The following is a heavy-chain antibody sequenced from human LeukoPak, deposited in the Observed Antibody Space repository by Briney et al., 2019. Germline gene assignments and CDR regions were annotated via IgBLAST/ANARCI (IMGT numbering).Heavy chain of an antibody. CDR3: ARAFPYYYDSSGYYYDF. J-gene: IGHJ4*02. Sequence: PGGSLRLSCAASGFTVSSNYMSWVRQALGKGLEWVSVIYSGGSTYYADSVKGRFTISRHNSKNTLYLQMNSLRAEDTAVYYCARAFPYYYDSSGYYYDFWGQGTLVTVSS. D-gene: IGHD3-22*01. CDR2: IYSGGST. V-gene: IGHV3-53*04. CDR1: GFTVSSNY.